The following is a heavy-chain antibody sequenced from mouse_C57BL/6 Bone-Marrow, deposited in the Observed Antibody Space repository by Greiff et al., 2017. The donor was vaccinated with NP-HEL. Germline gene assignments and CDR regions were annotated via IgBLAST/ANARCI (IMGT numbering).Heavy chain of an antibody. J-gene: IGHJ3*01. CDR2: IWSGGST. D-gene: IGHD2-13*01. V-gene: IGHV2-2*01. CDR1: GFSLTSYG. CDR3: ARGEEFAY. Sequence: VQLQESGPGLVQPSQSLSITCTVSGFSLTSYGVHWVRQSPGKGLEWLGVIWSGGSTDYNAAFISRLSISKDNSKSQVFFKMNSLQADDTAIYYCARGEEFAYWGQGTLVTVSA.